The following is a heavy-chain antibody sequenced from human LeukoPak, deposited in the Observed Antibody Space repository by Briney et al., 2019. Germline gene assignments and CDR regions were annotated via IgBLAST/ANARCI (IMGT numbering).Heavy chain of an antibody. CDR2: ISSSGTYK. CDR3: AKGKDSVAGATNDY. CDR1: GFTFSSYS. D-gene: IGHD6-19*01. J-gene: IGHJ4*02. V-gene: IGHV3-21*01. Sequence: GGSLRLSCAVSGFTFSSYSMSWVRQAPGKGLEWVSSISSSGTYKYYADSVKGRFTISRDNAKNSLYLQMNSLRAEDTAVYYCAKGKDSVAGATNDYWGQGTLVTVAS.